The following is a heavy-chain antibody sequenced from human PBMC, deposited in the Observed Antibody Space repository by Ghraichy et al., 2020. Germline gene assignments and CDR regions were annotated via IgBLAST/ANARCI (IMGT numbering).Heavy chain of an antibody. Sequence: SVKVSCKASGGTFSSYAISWVRQAPGQGLEWMGGIIPIFGTANYAQKFQGRVTITADESTSTAYMELSSLRSEDTAVYYCARDNQEGVPDYGDYVFRGYYSRDKPNYYYYYYMDVWGKGTTVTVSS. CDR3: ARDNQEGVPDYGDYVFRGYYSRDKPNYYYYYYMDV. V-gene: IGHV1-69*13. CDR1: GGTFSSYA. J-gene: IGHJ6*03. CDR2: IIPIFGTA. D-gene: IGHD4-17*01.